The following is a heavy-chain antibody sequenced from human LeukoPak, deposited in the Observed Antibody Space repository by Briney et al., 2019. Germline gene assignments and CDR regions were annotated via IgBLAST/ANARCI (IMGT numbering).Heavy chain of an antibody. D-gene: IGHD2-2*01. CDR3: ATLGVPAAPYYFDY. CDR1: GFTFGSYW. J-gene: IGHJ4*02. V-gene: IGHV3-7*03. Sequence: GGSLRLSCAASGFTFGSYWMSWVRQAPGKGLEWVTNIKQDGSEKYYVDSVKGRFTISRDNAKNSLYLQMNSLRAEDTAVYYCATLGVPAAPYYFDYWGQGTLVTVSS. CDR2: IKQDGSEK.